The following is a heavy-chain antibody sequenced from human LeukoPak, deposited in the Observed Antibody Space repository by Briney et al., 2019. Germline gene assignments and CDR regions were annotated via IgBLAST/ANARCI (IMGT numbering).Heavy chain of an antibody. V-gene: IGHV3-48*01. CDR3: ARDRLTSGSYFFDY. J-gene: IGHJ4*02. CDR1: ALTFSDYS. D-gene: IGHD1-26*01. Sequence: GGSLRLSCAASALTFSDYSMSWVRQAPGKGLEWISYISGRSSTIYYADSVRGRFTISRDNAKNSMYLQMNSLRAEDTAVYYCARDRLTSGSYFFDYWGQGTLVTVSS. CDR2: ISGRSSTI.